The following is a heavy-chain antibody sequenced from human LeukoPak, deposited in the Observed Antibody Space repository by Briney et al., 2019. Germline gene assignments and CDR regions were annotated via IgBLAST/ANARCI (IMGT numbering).Heavy chain of an antibody. CDR1: GGSISSYY. J-gene: IGHJ4*02. CDR2: IYYSGST. V-gene: IGHV4-59*08. Sequence: PSETLSLTCTVSGGSISSYYWSWTRQPPGKGLEWIGYIYYSGSTNYNPSLKSRVTISVDTSKNQFSLKLSSVTAADTAVYYCARLVATQHLDYWGQGTLVTVSS. CDR3: ARLVATQHLDY. D-gene: IGHD5-12*01.